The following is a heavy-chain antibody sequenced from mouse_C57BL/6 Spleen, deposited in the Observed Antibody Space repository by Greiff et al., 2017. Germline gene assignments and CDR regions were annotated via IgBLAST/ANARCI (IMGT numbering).Heavy chain of an antibody. J-gene: IGHJ2*01. CDR2: ILPGSGST. D-gene: IGHD1-1*01. V-gene: IGHV1-9*01. CDR1: GYTFTGYW. CDR3: ARGGHGSTIDD. Sequence: VKLQESGAELMKPGASVKLSCKATGYTFTGYWIEWVKQRPGHGLEWIGEILPGSGSTYYTEKFKGKATFTADTSSNTDYMKLSTLRTEDSAIYVCARGGHGSTIDDWGQGTTLTVSS.